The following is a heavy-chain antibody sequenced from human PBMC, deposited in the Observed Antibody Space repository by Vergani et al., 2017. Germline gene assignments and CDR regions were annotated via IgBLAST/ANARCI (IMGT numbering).Heavy chain of an antibody. CDR2: IVVGSGNT. Sequence: QLVQSGPEVKKPGTSVKVSCKASGFTFTSSAVQWVRQARGQRLEWIGWIVVGSGNTNYAQKFQERVTISRDMSTSTAYMELSSLRSEDTAVYYCAADSDSSGYRDAFDIWGQGTMVTVSS. D-gene: IGHD3-22*01. V-gene: IGHV1-58*01. CDR3: AADSDSSGYRDAFDI. J-gene: IGHJ3*02. CDR1: GFTFTSSA.